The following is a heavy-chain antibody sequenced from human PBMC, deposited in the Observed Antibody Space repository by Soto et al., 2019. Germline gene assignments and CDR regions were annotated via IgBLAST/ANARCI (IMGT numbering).Heavy chain of an antibody. CDR3: ARDRCSGYCNDFDY. CDR2: IHAGNGNT. Sequence: QVQVVQSGAEVKKPGASVKVSCKASGFTFTTYAIHWVRQAPGQRLEWMGWIHAGNGNTKSSQKFQDRLTITRDTSASTAYMELSSRRSEDSAVYYCARDRCSGYCNDFDYWGQGTLVTVSS. J-gene: IGHJ4*02. D-gene: IGHD5-12*01. V-gene: IGHV1-3*01. CDR1: GFTFTTYA.